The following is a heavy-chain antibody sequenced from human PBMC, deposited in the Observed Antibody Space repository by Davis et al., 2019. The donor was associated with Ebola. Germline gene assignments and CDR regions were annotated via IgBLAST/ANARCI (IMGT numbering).Heavy chain of an antibody. Sequence: GESLKISCAGSGFSFSAYNMNWVRQAPGKGLEWVSSISTSGYLIYYAGSVKGRFTISRENAKNSLYLQMNSLRAGDTAVYYCARGSYSSGWYLHWYFDLWGRGTLVTVSS. J-gene: IGHJ2*01. D-gene: IGHD6-19*01. CDR1: GFSFSAYN. CDR2: ISTSGYLI. CDR3: ARGSYSSGWYLHWYFDL. V-gene: IGHV3-21*01.